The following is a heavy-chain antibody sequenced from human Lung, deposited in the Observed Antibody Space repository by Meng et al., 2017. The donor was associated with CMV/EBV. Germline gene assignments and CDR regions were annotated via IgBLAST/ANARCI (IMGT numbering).Heavy chain of an antibody. CDR3: TRAAYYDFWSGYFGSGSYYYYGIDV. Sequence: GESLKISCTASGFTFGDYAMSWVRQAPGKGLEWVGFIRSKAYGGTTEYAASVKGRFTISRDDSKSIAYLQMNSLKTEDTAVYYCTRAAYYDFWSGYFGSGSYYYYGIDVXGQGXTVTVSS. V-gene: IGHV3-49*04. D-gene: IGHD3-3*01. CDR2: IRSKAYGGTT. CDR1: GFTFGDYA. J-gene: IGHJ6*02.